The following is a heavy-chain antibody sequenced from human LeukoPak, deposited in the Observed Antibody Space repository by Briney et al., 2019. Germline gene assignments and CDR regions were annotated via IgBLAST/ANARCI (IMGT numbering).Heavy chain of an antibody. Sequence: PGGSLRLSCAASGFTFSSYWVSWVRQAPGKGLEWVANIKQDGSEKYYVDSVKGRFTISRDNAKNSLYLQMNSLRADDTAVYYCARDYGDSIWGQGTLVTVSS. CDR1: GFTFSSYW. CDR3: ARDYGDSI. CDR2: IKQDGSEK. J-gene: IGHJ4*02. V-gene: IGHV3-7*01. D-gene: IGHD4-17*01.